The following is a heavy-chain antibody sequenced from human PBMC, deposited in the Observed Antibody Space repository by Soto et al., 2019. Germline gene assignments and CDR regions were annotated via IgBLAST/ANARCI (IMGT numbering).Heavy chain of an antibody. V-gene: IGHV3-23*01. CDR3: ANRNDYGSGSYFPFDH. D-gene: IGHD3-10*01. J-gene: IGHJ4*02. CDR1: GFTFSSYG. Sequence: EVQLLESGGGLVQPGGSLRLSCAASGFTFSSYGMSWVRQAPGKGLEWVSSISGSGGSTYYADSVKGRFTISRDNSKNTLCLQMSSLRAEDTAVYYCANRNDYGSGSYFPFDHWGQGTLVTVSS. CDR2: ISGSGGST.